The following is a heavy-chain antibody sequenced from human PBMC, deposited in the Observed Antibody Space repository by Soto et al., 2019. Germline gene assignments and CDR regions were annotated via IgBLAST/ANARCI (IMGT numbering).Heavy chain of an antibody. CDR2: IIPIFSTA. Sequence: QVQLVQSGAEVKKPGSSVKVSCKASVVTFSSYAISWVRQAPGQGLEWMGGIIPIFSTANYAQKFQGRVTITADESTSTAYMELSSLRSEDTTVYYCASLDYGDYVFDYWGQGTLVTVSS. J-gene: IGHJ4*02. CDR3: ASLDYGDYVFDY. D-gene: IGHD4-17*01. CDR1: VVTFSSYA. V-gene: IGHV1-69*01.